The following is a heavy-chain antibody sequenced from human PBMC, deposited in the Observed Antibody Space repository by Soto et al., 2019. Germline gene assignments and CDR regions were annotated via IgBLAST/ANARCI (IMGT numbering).Heavy chain of an antibody. J-gene: IGHJ6*03. CDR3: AKTGTTVTTYYYYYMDV. CDR1: GFTFSSYA. CDR2: ISGSGVST. Sequence: PGGSLRLSCAASGFTFSSYAMSWVRQAPGKGLEWVSAISGSGVSTYHADSVKGRFTISRDNSKNTLYLQMNSLRAEDTAVYYCAKTGTTVTTYYYYYMDVWGKGTTVTVS. V-gene: IGHV3-23*01. D-gene: IGHD4-17*01.